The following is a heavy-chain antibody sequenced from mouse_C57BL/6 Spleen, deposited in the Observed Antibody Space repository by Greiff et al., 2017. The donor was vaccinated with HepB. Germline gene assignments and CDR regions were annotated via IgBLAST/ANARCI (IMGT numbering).Heavy chain of an antibody. V-gene: IGHV8-12*01. CDR3: ARRRIYYGYDKGSGAMDY. CDR2: IYWDDDK. CDR1: GFSLSTSGMG. D-gene: IGHD2-2*01. Sequence: QVTLKESGPGILQSSQTLSLTCSFSGFSLSTSGMGVSWIRQPSGKGLEWLAHIYWDDDKRYNPSLKSRLTISKDTSRNQVFLKITSVDTADTATYYCARRRIYYGYDKGSGAMDYWGQGTSVIVSS. J-gene: IGHJ4*01.